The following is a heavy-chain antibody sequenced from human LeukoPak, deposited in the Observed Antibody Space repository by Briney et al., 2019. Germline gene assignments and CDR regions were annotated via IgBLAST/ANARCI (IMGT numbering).Heavy chain of an antibody. Sequence: GGSLRLSCAASGFTVSTNYMNWVRQAPGKGLEWVSILYSGSTTYYADSVKGRFTISRDDSKNTLYLHMSSLRAEDTAMYYCARVGDHYHWYLVLWGRGTHVTVSS. V-gene: IGHV3-53*01. CDR2: LYSGSTT. CDR3: ARVGDHYHWYLVL. CDR1: GFTVSTNY. D-gene: IGHD1-26*01. J-gene: IGHJ2*01.